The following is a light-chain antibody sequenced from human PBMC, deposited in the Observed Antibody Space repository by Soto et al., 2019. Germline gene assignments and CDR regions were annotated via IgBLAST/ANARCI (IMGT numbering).Light chain of an antibody. V-gene: IGLV4-69*01. CDR1: SGHSNYA. CDR2: LNSDGSH. Sequence: QPVLTQSPSASASLGASVKLTCTLSSGHSNYAIAWHQQQSEKGPRYLMKLNSDGSHSKGDGIPDRFSGSSSGAERYLTISSLQSEDGADYCCQTWGSGIVVFGGGTKVTVL. CDR3: QTWGSGIVV. J-gene: IGLJ2*01.